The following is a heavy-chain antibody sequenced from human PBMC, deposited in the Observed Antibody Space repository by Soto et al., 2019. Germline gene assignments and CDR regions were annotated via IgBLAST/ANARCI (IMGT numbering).Heavy chain of an antibody. V-gene: IGHV1-58*01. D-gene: IGHD6-13*01. Sequence: ASVKVSCTASGFTFTRSAVQWVRQARGQRLEWIGWIVVGSGDTNSAQKFQERVTITRDMSTSIAYIELSSLRSEDTAVYYCAATIIAAVGTGHYYGMDVWGQGTTVTV. CDR2: IVVGSGDT. CDR1: GFTFTRSA. CDR3: AATIIAAVGTGHYYGMDV. J-gene: IGHJ6*02.